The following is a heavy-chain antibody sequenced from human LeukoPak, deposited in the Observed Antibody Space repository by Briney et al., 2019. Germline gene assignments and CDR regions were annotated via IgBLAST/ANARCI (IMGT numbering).Heavy chain of an antibody. CDR1: GFTFSSYA. V-gene: IGHV3-7*01. Sequence: GGSLRLSCVASGFTFSSYAMSWVRQAPGKGLEWVANINEDGSYKFHADSVKGRLTISRDNSKNSLYLQMSSLRADDTAVYYCARDATRGGDNDYWGQGTRVIVSS. J-gene: IGHJ4*02. D-gene: IGHD2-21*02. CDR3: ARDATRGGDNDY. CDR2: INEDGSYK.